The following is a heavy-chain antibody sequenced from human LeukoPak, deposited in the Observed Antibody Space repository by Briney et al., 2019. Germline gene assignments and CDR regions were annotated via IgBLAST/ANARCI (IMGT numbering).Heavy chain of an antibody. J-gene: IGHJ6*03. Sequence: PSGTLSLTCAVSGGSISSSNWWSWVRQPPGKGLEWIGEIYHSGSTNYNPSLKSRVTISVDKSKNQFSLKLSSVTAADTAVYYCARASWDYYGSGSYYSRIPNYYYYYMDVWGKGTTVTVSS. CDR3: ARASWDYYGSGSYYSRIPNYYYYYMDV. V-gene: IGHV4-4*02. CDR2: IYHSGST. CDR1: GGSISSSNW. D-gene: IGHD3-10*01.